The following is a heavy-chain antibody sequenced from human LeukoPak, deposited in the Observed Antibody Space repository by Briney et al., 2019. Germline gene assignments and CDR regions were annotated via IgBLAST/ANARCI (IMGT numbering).Heavy chain of an antibody. J-gene: IGHJ4*02. D-gene: IGHD2-8*01. CDR2: ISSSGSTI. V-gene: IGHV3-48*03. CDR1: GFTFSSHE. Sequence: GGSLRLSCAASGFTFSSHEMNWLRQAPGKGLDWVSYISSSGSTIKYADSVKGRFTISRDNAKNSLHLQMNSLRAEDTAVYYCARDTGPNFPFGYWGQGTLVTVSS. CDR3: ARDTGPNFPFGY.